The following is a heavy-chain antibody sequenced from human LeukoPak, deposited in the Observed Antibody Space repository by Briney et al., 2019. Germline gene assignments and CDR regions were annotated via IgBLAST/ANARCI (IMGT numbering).Heavy chain of an antibody. J-gene: IGHJ4*02. Sequence: GGSLRLSCVASGFTFSSYWMHWVRQAPGKGLVRVSRINSDGSSTSYADSVKGRFTISRDNAKNTLYLQMNSLRVEDTAVYYCASQRWLQSSFDYWGQGTLVAVSS. CDR1: GFTFSSYW. CDR2: INSDGSST. D-gene: IGHD5-24*01. CDR3: ASQRWLQSSFDY. V-gene: IGHV3-74*01.